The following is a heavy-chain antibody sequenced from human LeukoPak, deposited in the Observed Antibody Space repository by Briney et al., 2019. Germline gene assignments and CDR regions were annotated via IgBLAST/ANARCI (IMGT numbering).Heavy chain of an antibody. V-gene: IGHV3-48*03. CDR3: ARAGIAAAGTDY. Sequence: GGSLRLSCAASGFTFSSYEMNWVRQAPGKGLEWVSYIRSSGSIIYYADSVKGRFTISRDNAKNSLYLQMNSLRAEDTAVYYCARAGIAAAGTDYWGQGTLVTVSS. D-gene: IGHD6-13*01. CDR1: GFTFSSYE. J-gene: IGHJ4*02. CDR2: IRSSGSII.